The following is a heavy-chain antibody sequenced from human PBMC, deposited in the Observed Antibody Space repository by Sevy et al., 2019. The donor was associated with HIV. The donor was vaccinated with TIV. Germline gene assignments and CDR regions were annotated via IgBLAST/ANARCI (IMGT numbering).Heavy chain of an antibody. CDR1: GYTFTSYG. V-gene: IGHV1-18*01. CDR3: ARGPHAANSGSDLGDAFDI. J-gene: IGHJ3*02. Sequence: ASVKVSCKASGYTFTSYGISWVRQAPGQGLEWMGWISAYNGNTNYAQKLQGRVTMTTDTSTSTAYTELRSLRSDDTAVYYCARGPHAANSGSDLGDAFDIWGQGTMVTVSS. D-gene: IGHD1-26*01. CDR2: ISAYNGNT.